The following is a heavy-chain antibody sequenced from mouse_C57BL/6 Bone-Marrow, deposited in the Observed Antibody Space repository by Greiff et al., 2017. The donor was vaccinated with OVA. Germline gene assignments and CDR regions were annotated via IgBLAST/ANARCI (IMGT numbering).Heavy chain of an antibody. D-gene: IGHD2-12*01. CDR2: IHPNSGST. Sequence: VQLQQPGAELVKPGASVKLSCKASGYTFTSYWMHWVKQRPGQGLEWIGMIHPNSGSTNYNEKFKSKATLTVDKSSSTAYMQLSSLTSEDAAVYYCATYDDWYFDVWGTGTTVTVSS. V-gene: IGHV1-64*01. CDR1: GYTFTSYW. J-gene: IGHJ1*03. CDR3: ATYDDWYFDV.